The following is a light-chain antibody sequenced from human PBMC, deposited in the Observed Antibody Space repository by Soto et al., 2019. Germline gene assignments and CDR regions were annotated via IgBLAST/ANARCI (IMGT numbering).Light chain of an antibody. CDR3: QQFGTTPHT. CDR2: VVS. Sequence: IVLTQSPGTLSLSPGERATLSCRASQSVVDNYIAWYQQRPGQAPRLLISVVSTRATGIPDRFRGSGSGTDFTLTISRLESEDSAVYYCQQFGTTPHTFGGGTKVEIK. CDR1: QSVVDNY. J-gene: IGKJ4*01. V-gene: IGKV3-20*01.